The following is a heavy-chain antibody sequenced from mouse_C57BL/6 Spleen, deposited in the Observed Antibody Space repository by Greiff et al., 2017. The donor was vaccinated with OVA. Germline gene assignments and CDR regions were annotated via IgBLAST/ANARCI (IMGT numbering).Heavy chain of an antibody. CDR1: GYTFTSYW. V-gene: IGHV1-62-3*01. CDR3: ARGGHFDVDFAY. CDR2: IDPNSGGT. Sequence: QVQLQQPGAELVKPGASVKLSCKASGYTFTSYWMHWVKQRPGRGLEWIGRIDPNSGGTKYNEKFKGKATLTADKSSSTAYMQLNSLTSEDSAVYFCARGGHFDVDFAYWGQGTLVTVSA. J-gene: IGHJ3*01.